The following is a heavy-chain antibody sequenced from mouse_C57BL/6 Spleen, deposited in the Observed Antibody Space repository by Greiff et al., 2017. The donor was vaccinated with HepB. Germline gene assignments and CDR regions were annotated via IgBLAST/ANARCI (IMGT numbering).Heavy chain of an antibody. Sequence: VQLKESVAELVRPGASVKLSCTASGFNIKNTYMHWVKQRPEQGLEWIGRIDPANGNTKYAPKFQGKATITADTSSNTAYLQLSSLTSEDTASYYCARGGDRDYYAMDYWGQGPSVTVSS. D-gene: IGHD2-14*01. CDR3: ARGGDRDYYAMDY. CDR1: GFNIKNTY. V-gene: IGHV14-3*01. CDR2: IDPANGNT. J-gene: IGHJ4*01.